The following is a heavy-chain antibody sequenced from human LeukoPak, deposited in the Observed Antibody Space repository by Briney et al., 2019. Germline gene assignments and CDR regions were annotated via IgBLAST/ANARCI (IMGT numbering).Heavy chain of an antibody. CDR2: ISAYNGNT. CDR3: ARDLGDYYDSSGWSDY. D-gene: IGHD3-22*01. J-gene: IGHJ4*02. Sequence: GASVKVSCKASGYTFTSYGISWVRQAPGQGLEWMGWISAYNGNTNYAQKLQGRVTMTTDTSTSTAYMELRSLRSDDTAVYYCARDLGDYYDSSGWSDYWGQGTLVTVSS. CDR1: GYTFTSYG. V-gene: IGHV1-18*01.